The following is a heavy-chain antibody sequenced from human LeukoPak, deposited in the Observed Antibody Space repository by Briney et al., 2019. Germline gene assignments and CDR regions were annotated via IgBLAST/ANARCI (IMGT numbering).Heavy chain of an antibody. J-gene: IGHJ4*02. D-gene: IGHD1-1*01. CDR2: MQNSGGT. V-gene: IGHV4-59*01. Sequence: SETLSLTCTVSGGSISTYYWRWIRQSPGKGLEWIGYMQNSGGTNYNPSLKSRITTLVDTSKNQFSLKLSSVTAADTAVYYCARVGSGNFDYWGQGTLVTVSS. CDR3: ARVGSGNFDY. CDR1: GGSISTYY.